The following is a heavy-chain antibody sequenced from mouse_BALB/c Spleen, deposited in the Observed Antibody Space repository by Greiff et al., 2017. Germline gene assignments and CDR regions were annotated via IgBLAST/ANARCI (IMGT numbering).Heavy chain of an antibody. V-gene: IGHV14-3*02. CDR3: ARVGDYGNWYAMDY. CDR2: IDPANGNT. J-gene: IGHJ4*01. CDR1: GFNIKDTY. D-gene: IGHD2-1*01. Sequence: EVQLQQSGAELVKPGASVKLSCTASGFNIKDTYMHWVKQRPEQGLEWIGRIDPANGNTKYDPKFQGKATITADTSSNTAYLQLSSLTSEDTAVYYCARVGDYGNWYAMDYWGQGTSVTVSS.